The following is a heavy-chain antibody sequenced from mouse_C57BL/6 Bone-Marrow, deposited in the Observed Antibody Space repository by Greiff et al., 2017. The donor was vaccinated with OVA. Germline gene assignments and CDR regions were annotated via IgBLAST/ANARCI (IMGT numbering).Heavy chain of an antibody. CDR2: ISDGGSYT. CDR3: ARSLWLLGFDY. Sequence: EVKLQESGGGLVKPGGSLKLSCAASGFTFSSYAMSWVRQTPEKRLAWVATISDGGSYTYYPDNVKGRFTISRDNAKNNLYLQMSHLKSEDTAMYYCARSLWLLGFDYWGQGTTLTVSS. V-gene: IGHV5-4*03. J-gene: IGHJ2*01. CDR1: GFTFSSYA. D-gene: IGHD2-2*01.